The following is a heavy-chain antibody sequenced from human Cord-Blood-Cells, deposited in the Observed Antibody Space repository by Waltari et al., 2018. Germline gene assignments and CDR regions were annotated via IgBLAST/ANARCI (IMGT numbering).Heavy chain of an antibody. CDR3: AFVTGDHAFDI. CDR2: FDPEDGET. J-gene: IGHJ3*02. V-gene: IGHV1-24*01. CDR1: GYTLTELS. D-gene: IGHD7-27*01. Sequence: VQLVQSGAAVKKPGGSVKVYGKVSGYTLTELSMHWVRQAPGTGLEWMGGFDPEDGETSYAQKFQGRVTMTEDTSTDTAYMELSSLRSEDTAVYYCAFVTGDHAFDIWGQGTMVTVSS.